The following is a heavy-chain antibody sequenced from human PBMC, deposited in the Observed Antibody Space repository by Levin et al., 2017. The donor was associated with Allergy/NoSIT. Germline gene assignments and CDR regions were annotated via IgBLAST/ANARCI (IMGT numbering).Heavy chain of an antibody. CDR1: GGSISGGGYH. CDR2: IYYSGNT. Sequence: SETLSLTCTVAGGSISGGGYHWTWIRQNPATGLEWIEYIYYSGNTSYNPSLKSRLMLSVETSKNQFSLNVSSVTAAHTAVYCCASEYGSTFDFWGQGALVTVAS. D-gene: IGHD2-2*03. V-gene: IGHV4-31*03. J-gene: IGHJ4*02. CDR3: ASEYGSTFDF.